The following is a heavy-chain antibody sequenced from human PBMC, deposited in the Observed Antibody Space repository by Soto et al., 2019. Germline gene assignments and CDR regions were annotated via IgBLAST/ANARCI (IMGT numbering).Heavy chain of an antibody. V-gene: IGHV1-69*13. CDR1: GGTFSSYA. D-gene: IGHD2-2*02. CDR3: ARDLGYQLLYNWFDP. CDR2: IIPIFGTA. Sequence: SVKVSCKASGGTFSSYAISWVRQAPGRGLEWIGGIIPIFGTANYAQKLQGRVTITADESTSTAYMELSSLRSEDTAVYYCARDLGYQLLYNWFDPWGQGTLVTVSS. J-gene: IGHJ5*02.